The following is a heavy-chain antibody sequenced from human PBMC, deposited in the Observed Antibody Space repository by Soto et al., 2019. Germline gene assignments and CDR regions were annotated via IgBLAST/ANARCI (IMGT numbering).Heavy chain of an antibody. CDR1: GYTFTSYG. J-gene: IGHJ4*02. CDR2: ISAYNGNT. Sequence: ASVKVSCKASGYTFTSYGISWVRQAPGQGLEWMGWISAYNGNTNYAQKLQGRVTMTTDTSTSTAYMELRSLRSDDTAVYYCARDSPFGELLPDYYYWGQGTLVTVSS. V-gene: IGHV1-18*01. CDR3: ARDSPFGELLPDYYY. D-gene: IGHD3-10*01.